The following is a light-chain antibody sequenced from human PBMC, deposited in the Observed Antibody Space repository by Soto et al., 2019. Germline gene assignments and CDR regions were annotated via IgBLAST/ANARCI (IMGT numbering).Light chain of an antibody. CDR2: GAS. J-gene: IGKJ1*01. V-gene: IGKV3-15*01. CDR1: QSVPRSY. CDR3: QQYNKWPWT. Sequence: EIVLTQSPGTLSLSPGERATLSCRASQSVPRSYLAWYQQKPGQAPRLLIYGASTGATGVPATFSGSGSGTEFTLTINSLQSEDFAIYYCQQYNKWPWTFGQGAKVDIK.